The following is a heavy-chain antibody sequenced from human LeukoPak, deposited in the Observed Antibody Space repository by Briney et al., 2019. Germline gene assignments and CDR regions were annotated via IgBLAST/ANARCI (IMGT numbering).Heavy chain of an antibody. V-gene: IGHV1-8*03. CDR3: ARGKGVAAILFDY. Sequence: ASVKVSCKASGYTFTSYDINWVRQATGQGLEWMGWMNPNSGNTGYAQKFQGRVTITRNTSISTAYMGLSSLRSEDTAVYYCARGKGVAAILFDYWGQGTLVTVSS. CDR1: GYTFTSYD. CDR2: MNPNSGNT. J-gene: IGHJ4*02. D-gene: IGHD2-15*01.